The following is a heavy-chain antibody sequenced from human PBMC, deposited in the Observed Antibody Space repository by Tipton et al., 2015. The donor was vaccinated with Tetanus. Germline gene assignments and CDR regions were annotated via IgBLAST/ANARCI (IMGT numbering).Heavy chain of an antibody. Sequence: QVQLVQSGAEVKKPGASVKVSCKASGYTFTGYYIYWVRQAPGQGLEWMGWIDPNSGGTNYAQKFQGRVTMTRDTSISTAYMELRSLRSDDTAVYYCARDRGDYIYYGMDVWGPGTTVTVS. CDR3: ARDRGDYIYYGMDV. D-gene: IGHD3-22*01. V-gene: IGHV1-2*02. J-gene: IGHJ6*02. CDR1: GYTFTGYY. CDR2: IDPNSGGT.